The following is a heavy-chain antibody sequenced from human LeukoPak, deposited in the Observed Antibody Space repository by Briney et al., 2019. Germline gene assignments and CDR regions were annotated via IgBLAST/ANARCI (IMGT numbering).Heavy chain of an antibody. CDR2: INPNSGGT. J-gene: IGHJ5*02. CDR3: ARKYYDSSGYYYADNWFDP. D-gene: IGHD3-22*01. V-gene: IGHV1-2*02. CDR1: GYTFTGYL. Sequence: ASVKVSCKASGYTFTGYLMHGVRQAPGQGLEGMGWINPNSGGTNYAQKFQGRVTMTRDTSISTAYMELSRLRSDDTAVYYCARKYYDSSGYYYADNWFDPWGQGTLVTVSS.